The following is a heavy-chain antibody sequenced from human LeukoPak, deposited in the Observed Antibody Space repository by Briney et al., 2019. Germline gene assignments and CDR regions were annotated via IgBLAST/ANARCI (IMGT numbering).Heavy chain of an antibody. CDR2: IKQDGSEK. CDR1: GFTFSSYW. Sequence: GGSLRLSCAASGFTFSSYWMSWVRQAPGKGLEWVANIKQDGSEKYYVDSVKGRFTISRDNSKNTLYLQMNSLRAEDTAVYYCARLRDRNYFDYWGQGTLVTVSS. D-gene: IGHD4-17*01. J-gene: IGHJ4*02. V-gene: IGHV3-7*01. CDR3: ARLRDRNYFDY.